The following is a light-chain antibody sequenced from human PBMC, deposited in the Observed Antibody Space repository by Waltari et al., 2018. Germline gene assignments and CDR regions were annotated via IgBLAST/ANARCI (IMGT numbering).Light chain of an antibody. CDR3: AAWDDSLSGGV. V-gene: IGLV1-47*01. CDR1: SSNIGSTY. J-gene: IGLJ2*01. Sequence: QSVLTQPPSASGTPGPRVTIPCSGRSSNIGSTYVYWYQQLPGTAPKRLIQRNNQRPSGVPDRFSGSKSGTAASLAISGLRSEDEADYYCAAWDDSLSGGVFGGGTKLTVL. CDR2: RNN.